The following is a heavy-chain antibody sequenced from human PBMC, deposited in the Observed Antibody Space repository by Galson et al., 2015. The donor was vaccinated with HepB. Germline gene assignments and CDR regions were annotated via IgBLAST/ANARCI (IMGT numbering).Heavy chain of an antibody. CDR1: GYTFTSYG. CDR2: ISAYNGNT. CDR3: ARDLDRTGLDYYYYMDV. V-gene: IGHV1-18*01. J-gene: IGHJ6*03. D-gene: IGHD3/OR15-3a*01. Sequence: SVKVSCKASGYTFTSYGISWVRQAPGQGLEWMGWISAYNGNTNYAQKLQGRVTMTTDTSTSTAYMELRSLRSDDAAVYYCARDLDRTGLDYYYYMDVWGKGTTVTVSS.